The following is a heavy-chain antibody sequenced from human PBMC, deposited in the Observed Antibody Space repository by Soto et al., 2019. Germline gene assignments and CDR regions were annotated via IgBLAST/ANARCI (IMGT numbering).Heavy chain of an antibody. CDR2: ITVYSGNT. V-gene: IGHV1-18*01. CDR3: ARDYYHIKGHPYFDS. J-gene: IGHJ4*02. Sequence: QVQLVQSGGEVKKPGASVKVSCKASGYTFSSFGINWVRQAPGQGLEWMGWITVYSGNTEYAQKVQGRVTMTEEPTKSTAYMELRSLRSDDTAVYYCARDYYHIKGHPYFDSWGQGTLVTVSS. D-gene: IGHD3-22*01. CDR1: GYTFSSFG.